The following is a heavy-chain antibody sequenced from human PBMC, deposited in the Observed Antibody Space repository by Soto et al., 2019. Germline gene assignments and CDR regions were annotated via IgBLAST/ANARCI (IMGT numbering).Heavy chain of an antibody. CDR1: GGSFSGYY. D-gene: IGHD3-22*01. CDR3: ARGQGSTDSSGYSFDY. CDR2: INHSGST. V-gene: IGHV4-34*01. Sequence: SETLSLTCAVYGGSFSGYYWSWIRQPPGKGLEWIGEINHSGSTNYNPSLKSRVTISVDTSKNQFSLKLSSVTAADTAVYYCARGQGSTDSSGYSFDYWGQGTLVTV. J-gene: IGHJ4*02.